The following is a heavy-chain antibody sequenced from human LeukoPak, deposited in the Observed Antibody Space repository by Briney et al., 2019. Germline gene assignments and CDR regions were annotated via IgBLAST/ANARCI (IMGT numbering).Heavy chain of an antibody. CDR1: EFTSGKYG. Sequence: PGGSRRLSFLPPEFTSGKYGINWFRKAPAKGLEWVEFIRYDESNTCYADSVKGRFTVSRDNSKSTLYLQIHSLRADDTAVYYCAKDAAYRENYYYYYYFDVWGKGTTVTVSS. V-gene: IGHV3-30*02. J-gene: IGHJ6*03. CDR2: IRYDESNT. CDR3: AKDAAYRENYYYYYYFDV. D-gene: IGHD4-11*01.